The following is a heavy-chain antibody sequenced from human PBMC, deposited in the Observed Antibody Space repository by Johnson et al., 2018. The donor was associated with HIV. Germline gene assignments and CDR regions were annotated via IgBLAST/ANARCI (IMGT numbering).Heavy chain of an antibody. V-gene: IGHV3-7*01. J-gene: IGHJ3*02. CDR1: GFTFSSFW. D-gene: IGHD1-1*01. CDR2: IKQDGSEK. Sequence: VQLVESGGGLVQPGGSLRLSCAASGFTFSSFWMTWVRQAPGKGLEWVANIKQDGSEKYYVDSVKGRFTVSRDNAKNSLYLQLSSLRAEDTAFYYCARAPGTAGGAFDIWGQGALVTVSS. CDR3: ARAPGTAGGAFDI.